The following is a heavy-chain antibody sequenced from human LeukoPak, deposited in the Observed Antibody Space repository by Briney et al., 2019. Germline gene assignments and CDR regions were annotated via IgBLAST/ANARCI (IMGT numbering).Heavy chain of an antibody. CDR3: ARDAFGDFSY. Sequence: GGSLSLSCVGSGLSLGNYWMDWIRQAPGKGLEWVANIRKDGGDIHYVDSVKGRFTISRDNAKNSVYLQMHRLRAEETAVYYCARDAFGDFSYWGQGILVTVSS. D-gene: IGHD3-10*01. V-gene: IGHV3-7*01. J-gene: IGHJ4*02. CDR2: IRKDGGDI. CDR1: GLSLGNYW.